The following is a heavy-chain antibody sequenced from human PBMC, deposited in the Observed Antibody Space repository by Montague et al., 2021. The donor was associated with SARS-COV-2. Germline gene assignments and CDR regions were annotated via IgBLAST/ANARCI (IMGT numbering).Heavy chain of an antibody. CDR1: GDSVSNKSVA. CDR2: TYYRSEWDS. D-gene: IGHD3-9*01. CDR3: ASSGITLTGLDAFDI. J-gene: IGHJ3*02. V-gene: IGHV6-1*01. Sequence: CAISGDSVSNKSVAWNWIRQSPSRGLEWLGRTYYRSEWDSDYAEXVKRRLVITPDTSKNQVSLQLNSVIPEDTAVYFCASSGITLTGLDAFDIWGQGTMVTVSS.